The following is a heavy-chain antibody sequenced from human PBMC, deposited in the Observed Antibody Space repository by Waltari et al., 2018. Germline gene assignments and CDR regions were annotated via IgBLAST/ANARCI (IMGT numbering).Heavy chain of an antibody. D-gene: IGHD2-15*01. Sequence: QVQLVQSGAEVKKPGASVKVSCKVSGYTITELSMHWVRQAPGTGLEWMGGFDPEDGETIYAQKFQGRVTMTEDTSTDTAYMELSSLRSEDTAVYYCATYQGVVVAATGTTGFDPWGQGTLVTVSS. CDR2: FDPEDGET. CDR1: GYTITELS. J-gene: IGHJ5*02. CDR3: ATYQGVVVAATGTTGFDP. V-gene: IGHV1-24*01.